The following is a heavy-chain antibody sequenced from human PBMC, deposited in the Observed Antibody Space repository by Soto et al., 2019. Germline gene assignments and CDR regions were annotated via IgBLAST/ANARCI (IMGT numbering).Heavy chain of an antibody. V-gene: IGHV4-59*01. CDR3: AAPTVVIPKAAFDI. CDR2: IYYSGST. CDR1: CGTIIGYC. Sequence: PSQTMPVTSSVACGTIIGYCWRWILPPPGKGLEWIGYIYYSGSTNYNPSLKSRVTISVDTSKNQFPLKLGSVTAADAAVCYWAAPTVVIPKAAFDIWGQGTRVTV. D-gene: IGHD4-17*01. J-gene: IGHJ3*02.